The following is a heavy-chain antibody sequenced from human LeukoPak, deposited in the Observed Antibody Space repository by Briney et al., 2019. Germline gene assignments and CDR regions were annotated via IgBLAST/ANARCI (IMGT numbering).Heavy chain of an antibody. J-gene: IGHJ4*02. D-gene: IGHD3-3*01. CDR3: ARVADYDFLSGYYSPFDH. V-gene: IGHV3-7*01. Sequence: GGSLGLSCAASGYSFSRYWMTWVRQAPGKGLEWVANIKGDESDDHYVASVRGRFTISRDNAKRSLYLQMSNLRAEDTGVYYCARVADYDFLSGYYSPFDHWGQGVLVIVSS. CDR2: IKGDESDD. CDR1: GYSFSRYW.